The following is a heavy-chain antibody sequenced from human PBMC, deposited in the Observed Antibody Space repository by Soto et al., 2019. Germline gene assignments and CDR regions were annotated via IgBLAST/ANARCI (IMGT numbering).Heavy chain of an antibody. J-gene: IGHJ2*01. D-gene: IGHD6-13*01. CDR3: ARVRGQQFVDWYFDL. CDR1: GFTFRNYD. CDR2: IGTTGDT. V-gene: IGHV3-13*01. Sequence: EVQLVASGGGLKQPGESLRLSCAASGFTFRNYDMHWVRQVTGKGLEWVSGIGTTGDTYYPGSVKGRFTISRENAKNSMYLQMSSLRPEDTAVYFCARVRGQQFVDWYFDLWGRGTLVTVSS.